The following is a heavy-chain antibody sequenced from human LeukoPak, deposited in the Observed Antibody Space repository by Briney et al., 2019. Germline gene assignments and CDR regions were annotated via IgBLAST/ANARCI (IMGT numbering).Heavy chain of an antibody. V-gene: IGHV4-61*02. D-gene: IGHD6-13*01. CDR3: ARLRYSSSWPYFHY. CDR1: GGSISSGSYY. Sequence: SQTLSLTCTVSGGSISSGSYYWSWIRQPTGKGLEWIGRIYTSGSTNYNPSLKSRVTISVDTSKNQFSLKLSSVTAADTAVYYCARLRYSSSWPYFHYWGQGTLVTVSS. J-gene: IGHJ4*02. CDR2: IYTSGST.